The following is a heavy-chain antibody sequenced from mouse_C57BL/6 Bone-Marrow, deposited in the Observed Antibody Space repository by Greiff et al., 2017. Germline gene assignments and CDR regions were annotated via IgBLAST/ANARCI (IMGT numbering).Heavy chain of an antibody. V-gene: IGHV1-50*01. Sequence: QVQLQQPGAELVKPGASVKLSCKASGYTFTSYWMQWVKQRPGQGLEWIGEIDPSDSYTNYNQKFKGKATLTVDKSSSTAYMQLSSLTSEDSAVXYGARRTALDYWGQGTTVTVSS. CDR2: IDPSDSYT. CDR3: ARRTALDY. D-gene: IGHD3-3*01. CDR1: GYTFTSYW. J-gene: IGHJ2*01.